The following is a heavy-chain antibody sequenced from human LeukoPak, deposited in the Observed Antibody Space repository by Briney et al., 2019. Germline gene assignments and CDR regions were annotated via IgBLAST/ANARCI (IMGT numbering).Heavy chain of an antibody. CDR3: ARVPYGDPYYYYGMDV. CDR2: IYYSGST. Sequence: MPSETLSLTCTVSGGSISSGGYYWSWIRQHPGKGLEWIGYIYYSGSTYYNPSLKSRVTISVDTSKNQFSLKLSSVTAADTAVYYCARVPYGDPYYYYGMDVWGQGTTVTVSS. D-gene: IGHD4-17*01. CDR1: GGSISSGGYY. V-gene: IGHV4-31*03. J-gene: IGHJ6*02.